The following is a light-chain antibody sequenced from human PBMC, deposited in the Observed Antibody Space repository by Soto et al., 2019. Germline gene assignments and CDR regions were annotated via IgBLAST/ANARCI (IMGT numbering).Light chain of an antibody. CDR2: GAS. CDR1: QSVSINS. CDR3: QQYGNSPST. V-gene: IGKV3-20*01. Sequence: EIVLTQSPGTLSLSPGDRATLSCRASQSVSINSLAWYQQQPGQAPRLLIYGASSRATGIPDRFSGSGSGTDFTLASSRLEPEDFALYYCQQYGNSPSTFGQGTKLEIK. J-gene: IGKJ2*01.